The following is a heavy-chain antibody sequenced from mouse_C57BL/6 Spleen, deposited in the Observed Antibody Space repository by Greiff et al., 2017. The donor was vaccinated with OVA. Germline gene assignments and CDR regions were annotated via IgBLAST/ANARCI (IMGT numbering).Heavy chain of an antibody. D-gene: IGHD3-3*01. CDR3: TRGTGDY. CDR2: IDPETGGT. CDR1: GYTFTDYE. Sequence: QVQLQQSGAELVRPGASVTLSCKASGYTFTDYEMHWVKQTPVHGLEWIGAIDPETGGTAYNQKFKGKAILTAEQSSSTAYMELRSLTSEDSAVYYCTRGTGDYWGQGTTLTVSS. V-gene: IGHV1-15*01. J-gene: IGHJ2*01.